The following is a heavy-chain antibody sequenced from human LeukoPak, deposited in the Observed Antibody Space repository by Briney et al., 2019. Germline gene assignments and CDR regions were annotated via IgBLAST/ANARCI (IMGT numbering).Heavy chain of an antibody. Sequence: PGGSLRLSCAASGFTFSSYAMHWVRQAPGKGPEWVAVISYDGSNKYYADSVKGRFTISRDNSKNTLYLQMNSLRAEDTAVYYCARGELMIVVVMGHFDYWGQGTLVTVSS. V-gene: IGHV3-30-3*01. CDR2: ISYDGSNK. CDR1: GFTFSSYA. D-gene: IGHD3-22*01. CDR3: ARGELMIVVVMGHFDY. J-gene: IGHJ4*02.